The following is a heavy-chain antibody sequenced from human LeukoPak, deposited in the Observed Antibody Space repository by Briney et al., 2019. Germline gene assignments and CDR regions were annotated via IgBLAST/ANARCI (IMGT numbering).Heavy chain of an antibody. J-gene: IGHJ3*02. CDR2: IYYSGST. CDR1: GGSISSYY. D-gene: IGHD5-12*01. Sequence: SETLSLTCTVSGGSISSYYWNWIRQPPGKGLEWIGYIYYSGSTNYIPSLKSRVTISVDTSKNQFSLKLSSLTAADTAVYYCARQSGYAVNNAFDIWGQGTMVTVSS. CDR3: ARQSGYAVNNAFDI. V-gene: IGHV4-59*08.